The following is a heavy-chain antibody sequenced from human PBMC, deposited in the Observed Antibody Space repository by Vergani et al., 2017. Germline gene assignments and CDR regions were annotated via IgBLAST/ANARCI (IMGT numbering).Heavy chain of an antibody. J-gene: IGHJ4*02. CDR1: EFTFSNYA. V-gene: IGHV3-23*01. CDR2: ISGSGVSA. CDR3: AKDKSWNYIFDY. D-gene: IGHD1-7*01. Sequence: EVQLLESGGGLVQPGGSLRLTCAASEFTFSNYAMNWVRQAPGKGLEWVSGISGSGVSAYYTDSVKGRFTISRDNSKNMLFLQMNNLRTEDTAIYYCAKDKSWNYIFDYWGQGTLVTVSS.